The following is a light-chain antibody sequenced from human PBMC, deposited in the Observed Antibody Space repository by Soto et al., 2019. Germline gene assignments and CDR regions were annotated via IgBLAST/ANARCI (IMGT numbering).Light chain of an antibody. CDR1: SSNIGAGYD. J-gene: IGLJ1*01. Sequence: QSTLTQPPSVSGAPGQMVSISCTGISSNIGAGYDVHWYQHLPGTAPKLLIYANNNRPSGVPDRFSGSKSGTSASLAITGLQAEDEADYYCQSYDSSRSPLYVFGTGTRSPS. CDR3: QSYDSSRSPLYV. V-gene: IGLV1-40*01. CDR2: ANN.